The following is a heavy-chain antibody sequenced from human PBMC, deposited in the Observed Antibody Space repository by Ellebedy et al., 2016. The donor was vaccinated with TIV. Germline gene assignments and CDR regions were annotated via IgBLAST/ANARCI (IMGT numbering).Heavy chain of an antibody. V-gene: IGHV3-11*04. Sequence: PGGSLRLSCVASGFKFNDYYMSWVRQAPGKGLEWVSYISTSGHTIYYPDSVKGRFTVSRDNTKNSLLLQIHSLGAEDTALYYCTRDVRYFFDTWGQGTRVTVSS. CDR1: GFKFNDYY. CDR3: TRDVRYFFDT. J-gene: IGHJ4*02. CDR2: ISTSGHTI.